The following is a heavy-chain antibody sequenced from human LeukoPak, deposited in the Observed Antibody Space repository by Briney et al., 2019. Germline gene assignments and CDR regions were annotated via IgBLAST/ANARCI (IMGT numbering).Heavy chain of an antibody. D-gene: IGHD6-13*01. CDR1: GGSISSYY. CDR3: ASGYSSSWYYFDY. V-gene: IGHV4-59*08. J-gene: IGHJ4*02. CDR2: IYYSGST. Sequence: SETLSLTCTVSGGSISSYYWSWIRQPPGKGLEWVGYIYYSGSTNYNPSLKSRVTVSVDTSKNQFSLKLRSVTVADTAVCYCASGYSSSWYYFDYWGQGTLVIVSS.